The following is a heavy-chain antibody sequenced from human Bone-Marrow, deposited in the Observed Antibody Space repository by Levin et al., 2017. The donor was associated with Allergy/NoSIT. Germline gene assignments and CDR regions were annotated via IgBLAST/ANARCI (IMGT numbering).Heavy chain of an antibody. V-gene: IGHV3-9*01. Sequence: GGSLRLSCVVSGFIFDHYGFHWVRQAPGKGLEWVSGISWNGGKIDYADSVKGRFTISRDNAKNSLYLQMNSLTPEDTAFYYCTKDAAVGGSNGIFSVFGMDVWGQGTTVTVSS. D-gene: IGHD5/OR15-5a*01. J-gene: IGHJ6*02. CDR2: ISWNGGKI. CDR3: TKDAAVGGSNGIFSVFGMDV. CDR1: GFIFDHYG.